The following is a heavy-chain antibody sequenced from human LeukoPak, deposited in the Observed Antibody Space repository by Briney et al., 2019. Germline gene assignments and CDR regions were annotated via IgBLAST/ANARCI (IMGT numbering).Heavy chain of an antibody. CDR3: ARDRPFYYGSGSFYDGFDS. V-gene: IGHV4-59*01. Sequence: KPSETLSLTCNVPGSSISGYYWSWIRQPPVKGLEWIGYIYHSGSTNYNPSLKSRVTISLDTSKNQFSLKLSSVTAADTAVYYCARDRPFYYGSGSFYDGFDSWGQGTLVTVSS. D-gene: IGHD3-10*01. J-gene: IGHJ4*02. CDR2: IYHSGST. CDR1: GSSISGYY.